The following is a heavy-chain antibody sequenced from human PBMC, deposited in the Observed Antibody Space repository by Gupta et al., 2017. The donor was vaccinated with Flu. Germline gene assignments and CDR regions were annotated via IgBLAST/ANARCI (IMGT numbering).Heavy chain of an antibody. CDR2: ISWKSGYV. Sequence: EAQLVESGGGSVQPGGSLSLSCAAAPFTSDPFSMQRVRQSPGKGLEWVSGISWKSGYVGYADSVKGRFTVSRDSAKKSLYLQMNSLRLEDTAYYFCVRDRGEASSSGWAPYHWGQGTLVTVSS. D-gene: IGHD3-10*01. V-gene: IGHV3-9*02. CDR1: PFTSDPFS. CDR3: VRDRGEASSSGWAPYH. J-gene: IGHJ4*02.